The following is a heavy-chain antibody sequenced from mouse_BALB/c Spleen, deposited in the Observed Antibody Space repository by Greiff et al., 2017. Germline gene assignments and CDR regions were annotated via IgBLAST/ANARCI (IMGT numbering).Heavy chain of an antibody. CDR2: IRLKSNNYAT. CDR1: GFTFSNYW. Sequence: EVKLQESGGGLVQPGGSMKLSCVASGFTFSNYWMNWVRQSPEKGLEWVAEIRLKSNNYATHYAESVKGRFTISRDDSKSSVYLQMNNLRAEDTGIYYCTRRGFYYDYDVGFAYWGQGTLVTVSA. CDR3: TRRGFYYDYDVGFAY. D-gene: IGHD2-4*01. V-gene: IGHV6-6*02. J-gene: IGHJ3*01.